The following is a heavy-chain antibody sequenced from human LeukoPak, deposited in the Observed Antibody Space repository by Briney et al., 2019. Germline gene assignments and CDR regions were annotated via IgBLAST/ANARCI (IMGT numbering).Heavy chain of an antibody. CDR2: IYHSGST. CDR3: ARTLGYCSGGSCPPGY. CDR1: GGSISSSNW. D-gene: IGHD2-15*01. J-gene: IGHJ4*02. Sequence: SGTLSLTCAVSGGSISSSNWWSWVRQPLGKGLEWIGEIYHSGSTNYNPSLKSRVTISVDKSKNQFSLKLNSVTAADTAVYYCARTLGYCSGGSCPPGYWGQGSLVTVSS. V-gene: IGHV4-4*02.